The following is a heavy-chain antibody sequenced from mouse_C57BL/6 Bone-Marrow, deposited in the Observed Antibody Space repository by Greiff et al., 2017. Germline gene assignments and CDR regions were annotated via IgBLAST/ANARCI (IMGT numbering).Heavy chain of an antibody. CDR1: GYTFTSYW. Sequence: QVQLQQPGAELVMPGASVKLSCKASGYTFTSYWMHWVKQRPGQGLEWIGEIDTSDSYTNYNQKFKGKSTLTVDKSSSTAYMQLSSQTSEDSAFYYCSSLYYVAYWGQGTLVTVSA. D-gene: IGHD2-1*01. J-gene: IGHJ3*01. CDR3: SSLYYVAY. V-gene: IGHV1-69*01. CDR2: IDTSDSYT.